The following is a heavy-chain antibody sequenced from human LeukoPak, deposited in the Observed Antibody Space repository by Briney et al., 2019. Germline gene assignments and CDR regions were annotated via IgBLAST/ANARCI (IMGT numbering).Heavy chain of an antibody. CDR2: ISGSGGST. CDR1: GFTFSSYA. CDR3: AKTLSPYGSGSPLLHY. J-gene: IGHJ4*02. Sequence: PGGSLRLSCAASGFTFSSYAMSWVRQAPGEGLAWVSTISGSGGSTYYADSVKGRFTISRDNSKNTLYLQMNSLRAEDTAIYYCAKTLSPYGSGSPLLHYWGQGTLVTVSS. V-gene: IGHV3-23*01. D-gene: IGHD3-10*01.